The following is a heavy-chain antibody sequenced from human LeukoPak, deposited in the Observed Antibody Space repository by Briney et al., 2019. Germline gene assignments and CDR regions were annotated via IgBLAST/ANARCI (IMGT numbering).Heavy chain of an antibody. CDR1: GGSFSGYY. J-gene: IGHJ4*02. CDR2: INHSGST. V-gene: IGHV4-34*01. D-gene: IGHD3-22*01. CDR3: ARNRSSGYLTFDY. Sequence: SETLSLTCAVYGGSFSGYYWSWIRQPPGKGLEWIGEINHSGSTNYNPSLKSRVTISVDTSKNQFSLKLSSVTAADTAVYYCARNRSSGYLTFDYWGQGILVTVSS.